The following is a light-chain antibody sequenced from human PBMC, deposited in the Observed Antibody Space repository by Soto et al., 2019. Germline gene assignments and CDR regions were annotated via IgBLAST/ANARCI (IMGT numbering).Light chain of an antibody. V-gene: IGKV1-27*01. Sequence: DIQLPQSPSSLSASVGDRLTITCRASQGISSYLNWYRQKPVKVPKLLIYSASNLQSVVQTRFSGSGSGTDFTLTISSLQPEDVATYYGQRTYYALVFTFGPGTKVDIK. CDR1: QGISSY. J-gene: IGKJ3*01. CDR3: QRTYYALVFT. CDR2: SAS.